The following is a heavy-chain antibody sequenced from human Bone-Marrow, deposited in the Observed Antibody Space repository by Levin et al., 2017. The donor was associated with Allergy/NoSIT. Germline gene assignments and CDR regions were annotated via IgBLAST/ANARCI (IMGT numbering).Heavy chain of an antibody. CDR1: GFSFRSFG. Sequence: GGSLRLSCAASGFSFRSFGMHWVRQAPGKGLEWVAVISYDGSDKYYADSVKGRFTISRDNTKNTLYLQMNSLRSEDAAVYYCAKDVVFGTSSWSLDFWGQGTLVTVSS. CDR3: AKDVVFGTSSWSLDF. CDR2: ISYDGSDK. D-gene: IGHD6-13*01. J-gene: IGHJ4*02. V-gene: IGHV3-30*18.